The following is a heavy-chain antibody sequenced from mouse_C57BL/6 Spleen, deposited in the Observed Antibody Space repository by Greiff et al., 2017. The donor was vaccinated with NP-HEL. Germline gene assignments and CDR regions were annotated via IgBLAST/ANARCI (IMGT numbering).Heavy chain of an antibody. V-gene: IGHV1-74*01. CDR2: IHPSDSDT. CDR3: AARGSNSKGYYAMDY. D-gene: IGHD2-5*01. CDR1: GYTFTSYW. Sequence: QVQLQQPGAELVKPGASVKVSCKASGYTFTSYWMHWVKQRPGQGLEWIGRIHPSDSDTNYNQKFKGKATLTVDKSSSTAYMQRSSLTSEDSAVYYCAARGSNSKGYYAMDYWGQGTSVTVAS. J-gene: IGHJ4*01.